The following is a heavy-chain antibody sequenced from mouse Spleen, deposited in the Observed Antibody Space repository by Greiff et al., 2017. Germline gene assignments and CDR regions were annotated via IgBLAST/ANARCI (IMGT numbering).Heavy chain of an antibody. D-gene: IGHD2-4*01. CDR3: ASRSFYYDSYYYAMDY. CDR2: IYPRSGNT. CDR1: GYTFTSYG. Sequence: QVQLQQSGAELARPGASVKLSCKASGYTFTSYGISWVKQRTGQGLEWIGEIYPRSGNTYYNEKFKGKATLTADKSSSTAYMELRSLTSEDSAVYFCASRSFYYDSYYYAMDYWGQGTSVTVSS. J-gene: IGHJ4*01. V-gene: IGHV1-81*01.